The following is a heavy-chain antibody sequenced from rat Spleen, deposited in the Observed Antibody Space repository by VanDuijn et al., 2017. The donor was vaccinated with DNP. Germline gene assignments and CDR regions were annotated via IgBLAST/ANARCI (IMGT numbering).Heavy chain of an antibody. D-gene: IGHD4-3*01. CDR3: ARSNSGYYVTDA. Sequence: QVQLKESGPGLVQPSQTLSLTCTVSGFSLTSYGVNWVRQPPGKGLEWIGTIWSGGSTDYNSVLKSRLSISRDTSKSQVFLKMNSLQSEDTGTYYCARSNSGYYVTDAWGQGASVTVSS. CDR2: IWSGGST. J-gene: IGHJ4*01. V-gene: IGHV2-4*01. CDR1: GFSLTSYG.